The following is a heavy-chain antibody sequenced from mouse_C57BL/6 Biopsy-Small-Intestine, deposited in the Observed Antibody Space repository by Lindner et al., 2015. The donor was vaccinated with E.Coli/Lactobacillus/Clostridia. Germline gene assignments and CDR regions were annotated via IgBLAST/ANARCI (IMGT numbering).Heavy chain of an antibody. V-gene: IGHV1-62-2*01. CDR1: GYTFTEYT. Sequence: VQLQESGAELVKPGASVKLSCKASGYTFTEYTIHWVKQRSGQGLEWIGWFYPGSRSIKYSEKFKDKATLTADKSSSTVYMDLSRLTSEDSAVYFCARQEPYYAMDYWGQGTSVTVSS. CDR3: ARQEPYYAMDY. CDR2: FYPGSRSI. J-gene: IGHJ4*01.